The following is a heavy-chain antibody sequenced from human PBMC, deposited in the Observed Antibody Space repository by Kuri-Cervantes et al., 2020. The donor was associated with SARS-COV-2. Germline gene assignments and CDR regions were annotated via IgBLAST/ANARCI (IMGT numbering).Heavy chain of an antibody. CDR2: IYYTGST. Sequence: SETLSLTCTVSGGSISSHYWSWIRQPPGKGLEWIGYIYYTGSTSYNPSLKSRDTISVDASKNQSSLKLSSVTAAATAVYYCGRNTMTYYWYFDLWGRGTLVTVSS. V-gene: IGHV4-59*11. CDR3: GRNTMTYYWYFDL. D-gene: IGHD4-17*01. J-gene: IGHJ2*01. CDR1: GGSISSHY.